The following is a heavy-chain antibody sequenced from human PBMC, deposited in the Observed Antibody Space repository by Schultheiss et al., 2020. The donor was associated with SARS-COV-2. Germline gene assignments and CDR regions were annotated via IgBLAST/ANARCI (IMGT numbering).Heavy chain of an antibody. Sequence: GGSLRLSCAASGFTFSSYAMSWVRQAPGKGLEWVSAISGSTIYYADSVKGRFTISRDNSENTLYLHMNNLRVEDTALYYCARDPREGSLSHWGQGTLVTVSS. CDR3: ARDPREGSLSH. CDR2: ISGSTI. V-gene: IGHV3-23*01. J-gene: IGHJ4*02. CDR1: GFTFSSYA.